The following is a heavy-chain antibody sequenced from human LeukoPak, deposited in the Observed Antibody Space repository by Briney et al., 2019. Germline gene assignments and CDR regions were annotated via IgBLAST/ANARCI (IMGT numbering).Heavy chain of an antibody. V-gene: IGHV3-23*01. J-gene: IGHJ6*02. CDR1: GFTFHNYA. CDR3: AKDLYGYYAMDV. D-gene: IGHD4-17*01. Sequence: GGSLRLSCADSGFTFHNYAMNWVRQAPGKGLEWVSGISGSGGTPYYADSVKGRFTISRDNSKNTLYLQMNSLGVEDTAIYYCAKDLYGYYAMDVWGQGTTVTVSS. CDR2: ISGSGGTP.